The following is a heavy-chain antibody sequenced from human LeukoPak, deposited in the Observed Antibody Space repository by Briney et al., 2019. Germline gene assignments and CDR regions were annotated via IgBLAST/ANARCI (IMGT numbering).Heavy chain of an antibody. CDR1: GYTFTDYF. CDR3: ARMYDILTGTTYWFDP. CDR2: INPNSGGT. Sequence: ASVKVSCKASGYTFTDYFMHWVRQAPGQGVEWMGWINPNSGGTKYAQKFQGRVTMTRDTSISTADMELSRLRSDDTAVYYCARMYDILTGTTYWFDPWGQGTLVTVSS. J-gene: IGHJ5*02. D-gene: IGHD3-9*01. V-gene: IGHV1-2*02.